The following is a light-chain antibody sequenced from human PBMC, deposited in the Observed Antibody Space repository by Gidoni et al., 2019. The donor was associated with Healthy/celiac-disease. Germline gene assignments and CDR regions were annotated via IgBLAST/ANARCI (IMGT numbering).Light chain of an antibody. CDR2: EGS. J-gene: IGLJ2*01. V-gene: IGLV2-23*01. CDR1: SSDVGSYNL. CDR3: CSYAGSSTVV. Sequence: QSALTHPASVSGSPGQPITISCTGTSSDVGSYNLVPWYQQHPGKAPKLMIYEGSKRPSGVSNRFSGSKSGNTASLTISGLQAEDEADYYCCSYAGSSTVVFGGGTKLTVL.